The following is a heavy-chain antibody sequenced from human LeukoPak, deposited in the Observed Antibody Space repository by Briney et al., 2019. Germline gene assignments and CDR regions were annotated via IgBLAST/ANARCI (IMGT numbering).Heavy chain of an antibody. CDR1: GFTFSSYG. V-gene: IGHV3-30*18. CDR3: AKGPYYYDSTGLDY. J-gene: IGHJ4*02. D-gene: IGHD3-22*01. CDR2: ISYDGSNK. Sequence: PGGSLRLSCAASGFTFSSYGMHWVRQAPGKGLEWVAVISYDGSNKYYADSVKGRFTISRDNSKNTLYLQMNSLRAEDTAVYYCAKGPYYYDSTGLDYWGQGTLATVSS.